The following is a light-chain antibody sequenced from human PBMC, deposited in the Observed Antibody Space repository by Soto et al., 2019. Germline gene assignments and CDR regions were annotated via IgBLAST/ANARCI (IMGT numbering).Light chain of an antibody. J-gene: IGKJ4*01. CDR1: QSVRSW. Sequence: DIQMTQSPSTLSASVGDRVTITFRASQSVRSWLAWYQQKPGTAPKLLIFDASRLESGVPSRFSGSASGTEFTLTISSLQPEDFATYYCQQSYSTPLTFGGGTKVDIK. V-gene: IGKV1-5*01. CDR2: DAS. CDR3: QQSYSTPLT.